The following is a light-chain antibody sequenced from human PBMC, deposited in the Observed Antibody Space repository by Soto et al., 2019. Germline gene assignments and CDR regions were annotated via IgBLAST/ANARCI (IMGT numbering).Light chain of an antibody. J-gene: IGLJ1*01. CDR2: EDS. V-gene: IGLV2-23*01. Sequence: QSVLTQPASVSWYPGQSITISCTGTSSDVGSYNLVSWYQQHPGKAPKLMIYEDSKRPSGVSNRFSGSKSGNTASLTISGLQAEDEADYYCCSYAGSTSYVFGTGTKVTVL. CDR3: CSYAGSTSYV. CDR1: SSDVGSYNL.